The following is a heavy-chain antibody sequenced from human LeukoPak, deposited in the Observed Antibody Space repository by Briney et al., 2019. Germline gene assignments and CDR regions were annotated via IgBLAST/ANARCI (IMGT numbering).Heavy chain of an antibody. V-gene: IGHV3-21*01. Sequence: GGSLRLSCAGSGFTFSTYNMNWVRQAPGKGLEWVSSISSSSYIYYADSVKGRFTISRDNAKNSLYLQMNSLRAEDTAVYYCARQYCSGGSCLTYFDYWGQGTLVTVSS. D-gene: IGHD2-15*01. CDR2: ISSSSYI. CDR1: GFTFSTYN. CDR3: ARQYCSGGSCLTYFDY. J-gene: IGHJ4*02.